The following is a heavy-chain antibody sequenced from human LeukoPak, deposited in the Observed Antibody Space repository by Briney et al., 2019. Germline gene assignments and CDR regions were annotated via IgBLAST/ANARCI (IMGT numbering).Heavy chain of an antibody. V-gene: IGHV4-34*01. D-gene: IGHD3-22*01. CDR2: INHSGST. J-gene: IGHJ4*02. Sequence: PSETLSLTCTVSGGSISSYYWSWIRQPPGKGLEWIGEINHSGSTNYNPSLKSRVTISVDTSKNQFSLKLSSVTAADTAVYYCARRIVVVTQPFDYWGQGTLVTVSS. CDR1: GGSISSYY. CDR3: ARRIVVVTQPFDY.